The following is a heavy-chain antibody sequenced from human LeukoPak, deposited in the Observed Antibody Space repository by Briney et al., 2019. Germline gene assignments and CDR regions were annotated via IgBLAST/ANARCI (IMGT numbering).Heavy chain of an antibody. CDR1: GFTFSSHS. V-gene: IGHV3-21*01. D-gene: IGHD4-17*01. Sequence: GGSLRLSCAASGFTFSSHSMNWVRQAPGKGLEWVSSISGNTIYIYYAASVKGRFTISRDNAKNSLYLQMNSLSTEDTAVYYCARENDYGDYGHFDHWGQGTLVTVSS. CDR2: ISGNTIYI. CDR3: ARENDYGDYGHFDH. J-gene: IGHJ4*02.